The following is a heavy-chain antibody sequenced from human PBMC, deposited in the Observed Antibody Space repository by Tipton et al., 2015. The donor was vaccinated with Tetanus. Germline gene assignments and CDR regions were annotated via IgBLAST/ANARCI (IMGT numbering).Heavy chain of an antibody. CDR1: GFNFGHYA. Sequence: SLRLSCAASGFNFGHYAMNWVRQAPGKGLEWVSALSGGGDTTYYADSVKGRFTISRDNSKNTLYLQMDSLRGDDTAVYYCARDRDGGWSFDDWGQGTLVTVSS. CDR3: ARDRDGGWSFDD. J-gene: IGHJ4*02. V-gene: IGHV3-23*01. CDR2: LSGGGDTT. D-gene: IGHD6-19*01.